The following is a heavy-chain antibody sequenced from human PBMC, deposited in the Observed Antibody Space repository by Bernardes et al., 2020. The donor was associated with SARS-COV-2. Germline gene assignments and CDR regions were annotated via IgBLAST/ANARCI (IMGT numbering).Heavy chain of an antibody. CDR1: GDSITSNY. D-gene: IGHD6-19*01. J-gene: IGHJ4*02. CDR2: ISFTGRT. CDR3: ARWNSSGWYRYYFDY. Sequence: SETLSLTCTVSGDSITSNYWGWIRQPPGKGLEWIGDISFTGRTNYNPSLKSRVTMSVDTSKNQFSLKLSSVTAADTAVYYCARWNSSGWYRYYFDYWGKGTLVTVSS. V-gene: IGHV4-59*12.